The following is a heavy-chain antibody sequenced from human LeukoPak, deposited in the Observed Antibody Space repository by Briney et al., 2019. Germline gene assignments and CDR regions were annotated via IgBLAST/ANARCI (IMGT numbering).Heavy chain of an antibody. CDR1: GFIFSSYG. CDR2: VRYDESSK. D-gene: IGHD6-19*01. Sequence: PGGSLRLSCAASGFIFSSYGMHWVRQAPGKGLEWVAFVRYDESSKYYADSVKGRFTISRDNSKSTLSLQMNSLRAEDTAVYYCAKDSSGWYVYYYMDVWGKGTTVTISS. CDR3: AKDSSGWYVYYYMDV. J-gene: IGHJ6*03. V-gene: IGHV3-30*02.